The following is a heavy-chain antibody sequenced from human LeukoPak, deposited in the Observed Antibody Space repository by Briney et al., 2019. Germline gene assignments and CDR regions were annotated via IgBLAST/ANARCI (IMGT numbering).Heavy chain of an antibody. CDR1: GGSISSGGYY. Sequence: ASETLSLTCSVSGGSISSGGYYWNWIRQHPGKGLEWIAFIYYSGTTYSNPSLKSRVTVSVDTSKNQFYLKVNFVTAADTAVYYCARQGLSGGNSEVGWFDPWGQGILVTVSS. V-gene: IGHV4-31*03. D-gene: IGHD4-23*01. J-gene: IGHJ5*02. CDR2: IYYSGTT. CDR3: ARQGLSGGNSEVGWFDP.